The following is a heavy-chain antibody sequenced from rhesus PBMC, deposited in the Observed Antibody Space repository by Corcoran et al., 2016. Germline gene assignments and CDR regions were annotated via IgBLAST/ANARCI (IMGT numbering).Heavy chain of an antibody. D-gene: IGHD4-23*01. V-gene: IGHV4-165*01. CDR3: AIQDTVMPIDY. Sequence: QVQLQESGPGLVKPSETLSLTCAVSGGSISGYWWCWIRQPPGKGLEWIGDIGGSSGSTYYNPSLKSRVTISTDTSKNQFSLKLSSVTAADTAVYYCAIQDTVMPIDYWGQGVLVTVSS. CDR1: GGSISGYW. J-gene: IGHJ4*01. CDR2: IGGSSGST.